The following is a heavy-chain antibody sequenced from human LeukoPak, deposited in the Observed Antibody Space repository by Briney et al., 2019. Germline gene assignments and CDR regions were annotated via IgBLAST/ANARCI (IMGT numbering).Heavy chain of an antibody. V-gene: IGHV4-59*08. CDR2: IYYSGST. Sequence: SETLSLTCTVSGGSISSYYWSWIRQPPGKGLEWIGYIYYSGSTNYNPSLKSRVTISVDTSKNQFSLKLSSVTAADTAVYYCARHSVGTTVSTTYFDYWGQGTLVTVSS. CDR3: ARHSVGTTVSTTYFDY. D-gene: IGHD4-17*01. J-gene: IGHJ4*02. CDR1: GGSISSYY.